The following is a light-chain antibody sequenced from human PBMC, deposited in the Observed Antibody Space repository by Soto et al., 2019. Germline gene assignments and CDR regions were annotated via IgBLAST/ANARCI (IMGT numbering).Light chain of an antibody. Sequence: QSALTQPPSASGSPGQSVTISCTGTSRDIGFFNFVSWYQQHPGKAPKLLIYDITKRPSGVPDRFSGSKSGNTASLTVSGLQAEDEALYYCTSYAGSDNLGIFGGGTKLTVL. V-gene: IGLV2-8*01. CDR2: DIT. J-gene: IGLJ2*01. CDR3: TSYAGSDNLGI. CDR1: SRDIGFFNF.